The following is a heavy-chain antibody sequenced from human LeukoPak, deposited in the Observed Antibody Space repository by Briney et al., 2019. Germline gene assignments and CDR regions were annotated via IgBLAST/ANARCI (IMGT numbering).Heavy chain of an antibody. CDR3: ARGCRQMHSSSWYYYYYYMDV. CDR2: INHSGST. CDR1: VGSFSGDY. J-gene: IGHJ6*03. Sequence: SETLSLTCAVYVGSFSGDYWSCIPDPPGKGLECSWEINHSGSTNYNPSLKRRVTLSVDTSKTQFSLKLSSVTAADTAVYYCARGCRQMHSSSWYYYYYYMDVWGKGTTVTVSS. D-gene: IGHD6-13*01. V-gene: IGHV4-34*01.